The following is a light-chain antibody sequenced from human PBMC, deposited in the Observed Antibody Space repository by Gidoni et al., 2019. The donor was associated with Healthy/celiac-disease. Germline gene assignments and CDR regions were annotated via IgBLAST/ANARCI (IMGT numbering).Light chain of an antibody. J-gene: IGKJ3*01. CDR1: KSISSY. Sequence: DIQTTQSLSSLSASVADRVTITCRASKSISSYLNWYQQKPGKAPKLLIYAASSLQSGVPSRFSGSGSGTDFTLTISSLQPEDFATYYCQQSYNTPFTFGPGTKVDIK. CDR3: QQSYNTPFT. V-gene: IGKV1-39*01. CDR2: AAS.